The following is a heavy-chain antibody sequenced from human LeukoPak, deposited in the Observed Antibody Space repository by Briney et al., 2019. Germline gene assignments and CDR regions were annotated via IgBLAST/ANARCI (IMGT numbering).Heavy chain of an antibody. CDR1: GFTFSSYE. J-gene: IGHJ4*02. V-gene: IGHV3-48*03. Sequence: GGSLRLSCAASGFTFSSYEMNWVRQAPGKGLEWASYISSSGSTIYYADSVKGRFIISRDNSKNTVYLQMNSLSAEDAAVYYCVKDDGWVQYANWGQGTLVTVSS. CDR3: VKDDGWVQYAN. D-gene: IGHD5-24*01. CDR2: ISSSGSTI.